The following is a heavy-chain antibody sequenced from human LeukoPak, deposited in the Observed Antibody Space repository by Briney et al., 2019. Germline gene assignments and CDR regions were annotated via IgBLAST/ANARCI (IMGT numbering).Heavy chain of an antibody. Sequence: PGGSLRLSCTSSGFTVSSTYISWVRQAPGKGLEWVSLNYSGGSTDYADSVKDRFTISRDASKNTVFLQMNSLRVEDTAVYHCGREGIPYSPSPYYFDYWGQGNLVTVSS. CDR3: GREGIPYSPSPYYFDY. J-gene: IGHJ4*02. CDR1: GFTVSSTY. V-gene: IGHV3-53*01. D-gene: IGHD3-9*01. CDR2: NYSGGST.